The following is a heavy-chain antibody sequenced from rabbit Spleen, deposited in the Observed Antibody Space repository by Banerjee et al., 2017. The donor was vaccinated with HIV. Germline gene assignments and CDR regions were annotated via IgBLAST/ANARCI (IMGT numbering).Heavy chain of an antibody. V-gene: IGHV1S40*01. Sequence: QSLEESGGGLVKPGASLTLACTASGFTVSSVYWICWVRQAPGKGLEWIACIYAGSNGGTYYASWVNGRFTISKTSSTTVTLQMTSLTAADTATYFCARDLAGVIGWNFNLWGPGTLVT. J-gene: IGHJ4*01. CDR2: IYAGSNGGT. D-gene: IGHD4-1*01. CDR1: GFTVSSVYW. CDR3: ARDLAGVIGWNFNL.